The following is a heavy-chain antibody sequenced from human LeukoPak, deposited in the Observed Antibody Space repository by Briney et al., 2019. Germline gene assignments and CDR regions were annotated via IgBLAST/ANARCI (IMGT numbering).Heavy chain of an antibody. J-gene: IGHJ5*02. V-gene: IGHV4-34*01. CDR3: ARGQVPAARGYNWFDP. Sequence: SETLSLTCAVYGWSFNDHYWNWIRQPPGKWLEWIGEINALGDTNFNPSLKSRVTISVASSKNQFSLTLRSMIAADPAVYYCARGQVPAARGYNWFDPWGQGTLVTVSS. D-gene: IGHD2-2*01. CDR2: INALGDT. CDR1: GWSFNDHY.